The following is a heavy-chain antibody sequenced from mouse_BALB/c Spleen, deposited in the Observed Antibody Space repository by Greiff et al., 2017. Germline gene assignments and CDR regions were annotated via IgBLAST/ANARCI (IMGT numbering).Heavy chain of an antibody. CDR3: AREGYYGSRYDY. CDR2: ISSGGST. D-gene: IGHD1-1*01. CDR1: GFTFSSYA. Sequence: EVMLVESGGGLVKPGGSLKLSCAASGFTFSSYAMSWVRQTPEKRLEWVASISSGGSTYYPDSVKGRFTISRDNARNILYLQMSSLRSEDTAMYYCAREGYYGSRYDYWGQGTTLTVSS. J-gene: IGHJ2*01. V-gene: IGHV5-6-5*01.